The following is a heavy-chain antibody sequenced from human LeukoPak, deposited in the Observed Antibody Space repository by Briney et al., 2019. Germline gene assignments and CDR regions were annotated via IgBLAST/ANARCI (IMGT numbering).Heavy chain of an antibody. D-gene: IGHD3-3*01. CDR2: INPNSGGT. Sequence: ASVKVSCKASGYTFIAYYMHWVRQAPGQGLEWMGWINPNSGGTNYAQKFQGRVTMTTDTSTSTAYMELRSLRSDDTAVYYCAYTIFEDYMDVWGKGTTVTVSS. V-gene: IGHV1-2*02. CDR3: AYTIFEDYMDV. CDR1: GYTFIAYY. J-gene: IGHJ6*03.